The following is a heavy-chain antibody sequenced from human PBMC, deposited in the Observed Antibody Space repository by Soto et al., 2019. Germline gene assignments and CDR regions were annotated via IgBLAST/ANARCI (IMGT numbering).Heavy chain of an antibody. CDR3: PTRRLGGSYYKYFDY. J-gene: IGHJ4*02. CDR2: IYYSGST. V-gene: IGHV4-39*01. Sequence: PSEPLSLTCPVSVGSISSSSYYWGWIRQPPGQGLEWIGSIYYSGSTYYNQSLKSRATISVYTSKNQFSLKLGSGTAANTAVYYCPTRRLGGSYYKYFDYWGQRTRVTVSA. D-gene: IGHD1-26*01. CDR1: VGSISSSSYY.